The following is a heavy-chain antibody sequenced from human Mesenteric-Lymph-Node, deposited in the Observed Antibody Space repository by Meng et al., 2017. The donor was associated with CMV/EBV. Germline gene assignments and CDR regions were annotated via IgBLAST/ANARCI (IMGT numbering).Heavy chain of an antibody. Sequence: ASVKVSCKASGYTFTGYYMHWVRQAPGQGLEWMGWINPNSGGTNYAQKFQGRVTMTRDTSISTAYMELSRLRSDDTAVYYCARVPLYCSSTSCYPDSWGQGSLVTVSS. J-gene: IGHJ5*01. V-gene: IGHV1-2*02. CDR3: ARVPLYCSSTSCYPDS. CDR2: INPNSGGT. CDR1: GYTFTGYY. D-gene: IGHD2-2*01.